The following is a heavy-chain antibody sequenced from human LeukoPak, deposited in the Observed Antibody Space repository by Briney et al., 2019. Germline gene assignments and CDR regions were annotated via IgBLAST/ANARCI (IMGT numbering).Heavy chain of an antibody. CDR1: GVPISSVDHY. Sequence: PSQTLSLTCTVSGVPISSVDHYWSSIRPPPGKGLEWIGEIYYIGGTYYTPSLKSPVIISVDMSTNQFSMSLNSLTAADSAVYYCARAAADKKSWYYFDYWGQGTLVTVSS. V-gene: IGHV4-30-4*01. CDR2: IYYIGGT. J-gene: IGHJ4*02. D-gene: IGHD3-10*01. CDR3: ARAAADKKSWYYFDY.